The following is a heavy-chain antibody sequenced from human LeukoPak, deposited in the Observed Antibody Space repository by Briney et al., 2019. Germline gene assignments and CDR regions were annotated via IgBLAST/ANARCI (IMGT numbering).Heavy chain of an antibody. Sequence: GGSLRLSCTASGFSFTDFDMNWVRQAPGKGLEWVSHTTHSGITTHYADSVKGRFTISRDNSKNTLYLQMNSLRAEDTAVYYCAKHRRMAGIDYWGQGTLVTVSS. V-gene: IGHV3-23*01. CDR3: AKHRRMAGIDY. CDR1: GFSFTDFD. CDR2: TTHSGITT. D-gene: IGHD6-19*01. J-gene: IGHJ4*02.